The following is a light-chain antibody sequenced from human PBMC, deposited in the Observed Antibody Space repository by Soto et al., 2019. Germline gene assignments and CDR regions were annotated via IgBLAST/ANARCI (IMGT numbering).Light chain of an antibody. Sequence: SVLTQPPSVSGAPGQRVTISCTGSSSNIGAGYDVQWYQQLPGTAPKLLMYGNTNRPSGVPDRFSGSKSGTSASLAITGLQAEDEADYYCQSYDSSLTALYVFGTGTKVTVL. CDR3: QSYDSSLTALYV. J-gene: IGLJ1*01. CDR1: SSNIGAGYD. V-gene: IGLV1-40*01. CDR2: GNT.